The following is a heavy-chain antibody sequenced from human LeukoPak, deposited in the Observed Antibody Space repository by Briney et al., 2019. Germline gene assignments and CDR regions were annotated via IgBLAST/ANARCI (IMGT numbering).Heavy chain of an antibody. CDR2: INPNSGGT. Sequence: ALVKVSCKASGYTFTGYYMHWVRQAPGQGLEWMGWINPNSGGTNYAQKFQGRVTMTRDTSISTAYMELSRLRSDDTAVYYCARGNADTAMVKGYWGQGTLVTVSS. V-gene: IGHV1-2*02. D-gene: IGHD5-18*01. CDR1: GYTFTGYY. CDR3: ARGNADTAMVKGY. J-gene: IGHJ4*02.